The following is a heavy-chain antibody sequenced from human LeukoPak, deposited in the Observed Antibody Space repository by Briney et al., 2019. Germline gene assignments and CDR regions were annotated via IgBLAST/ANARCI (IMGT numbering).Heavy chain of an antibody. Sequence: ASVKVSCKASGGTFSSYAISWVRQAPGQGLEWMGRIIPILGIANYAQKCQGRVTITADKSTSTAYMELSSLRSEDTAVYYCAREARDGSDYWGQGTLVTVSS. D-gene: IGHD5-24*01. CDR3: AREARDGSDY. J-gene: IGHJ4*02. CDR1: GGTFSSYA. V-gene: IGHV1-69*04. CDR2: IIPILGIA.